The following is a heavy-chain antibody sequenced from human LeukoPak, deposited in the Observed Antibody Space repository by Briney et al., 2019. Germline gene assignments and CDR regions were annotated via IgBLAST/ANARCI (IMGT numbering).Heavy chain of an antibody. CDR1: GGSISSYY. V-gene: IGHV4-59*01. Sequence: PSETLSLTCTVSGGSISSYYWSWIRQPPGKGLEWIGYIYYSGSTNYNPSLKSRVTISVDTSKNQFSLKLSSVTAADTAVHYCAREPEMASPRDAFDIWGQGTMVTVPS. D-gene: IGHD5-24*01. CDR3: AREPEMASPRDAFDI. CDR2: IYYSGST. J-gene: IGHJ3*02.